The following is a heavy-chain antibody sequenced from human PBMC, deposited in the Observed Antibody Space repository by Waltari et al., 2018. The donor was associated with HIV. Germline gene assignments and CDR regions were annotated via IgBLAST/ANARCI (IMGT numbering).Heavy chain of an antibody. CDR2: IIPIFGTA. D-gene: IGHD7-27*01. V-gene: IGHV1-69*01. CDR1: GGTFSSYA. Sequence: QVQLVQSGAEVKKPGASVKVYCKAAGGTFSSYAIRWGGQAAGQGREWRGGIIPIFGTANYAQKFQGRVTITADESTSTAYMELSSLRSEDTAVYYCASKGIGRTGVDYWGQGTLVTVSS. J-gene: IGHJ4*02. CDR3: ASKGIGRTGVDY.